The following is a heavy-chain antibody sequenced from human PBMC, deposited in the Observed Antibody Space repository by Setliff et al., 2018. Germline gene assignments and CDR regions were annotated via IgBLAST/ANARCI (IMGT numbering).Heavy chain of an antibody. J-gene: IGHJ4*02. CDR2: ISYDGSRK. V-gene: IGHV3-30*04. CDR3: ARTCSGSGCYAGLES. Sequence: GGSLRLSCAASGFTFSSYSIHWVRQTPGKGLEWVAVISYDGSRKFHADSVKGRFTISRDNSKNTLYLQMNSLRPEDTAVYYCARTCSGSGCYAGLESWGQGTPVTVSS. CDR1: GFTFSSYS. D-gene: IGHD2-15*01.